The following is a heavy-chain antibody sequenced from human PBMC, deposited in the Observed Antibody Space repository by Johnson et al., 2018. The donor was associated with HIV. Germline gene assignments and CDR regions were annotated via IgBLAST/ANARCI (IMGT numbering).Heavy chain of an antibody. CDR3: ARGCRDGYTCDAFDV. CDR1: GFTVSSNY. J-gene: IGHJ3*01. Sequence: EVQLMESGGGVVRPGGSLRLSCAASGFTVSSNYMTWVRQGPGKGLEWVSVINSGGGKYYADSVTGRFTISRDNSKNTLYLQMNSLRAEDTAVYFCARGCRDGYTCDAFDVWGQGTRVTVSS. D-gene: IGHD5-24*01. CDR2: INSGGGK. V-gene: IGHV3-66*01.